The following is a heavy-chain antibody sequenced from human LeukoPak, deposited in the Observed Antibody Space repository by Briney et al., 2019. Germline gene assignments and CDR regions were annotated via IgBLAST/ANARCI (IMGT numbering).Heavy chain of an antibody. CDR1: GGSFSGYY. V-gene: IGHV4-34*01. CDR3: ARGRGGLLWFGEFNS. J-gene: IGHJ4*02. Sequence: NPSETLSLTCAVYGGSFSGYYWSWIRQPPGKGLEWIGEINHSGSTNYNPSLKSRVTISVDTSKNQFSLKLSSVTAADTAVYYCARGRGGLLWFGEFNSWGQGTLVTVSS. D-gene: IGHD3-10*01. CDR2: INHSGST.